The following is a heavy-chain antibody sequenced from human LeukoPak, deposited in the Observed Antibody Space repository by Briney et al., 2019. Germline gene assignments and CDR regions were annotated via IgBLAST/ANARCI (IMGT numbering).Heavy chain of an antibody. CDR3: ARDPGAAAGNLWS. CDR1: GFTVSNNF. D-gene: IGHD6-13*01. CDR2: IYSGGNI. V-gene: IGHV3-66*01. J-gene: IGHJ5*02. Sequence: GGSLRLSCVVAGFTVSNNFMTWVRQAPGKGLEWVSLIYSGGNIYYADSVKGRFTISRDGSKNTLYLQMNSLRAEDTDLYYCARDPGAAAGNLWSWGQGTLVTLSS.